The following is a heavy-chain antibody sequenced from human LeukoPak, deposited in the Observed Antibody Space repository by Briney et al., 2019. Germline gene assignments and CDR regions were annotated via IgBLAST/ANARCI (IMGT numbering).Heavy chain of an antibody. V-gene: IGHV3-9*01. CDR2: ITWNSGSI. CDR1: GFIFGVYS. CDR3: AKGVPAGSTYYYYAMDV. D-gene: IGHD2-2*01. J-gene: IGHJ6*02. Sequence: PGRPLRLSCTASGFIFGVYSMHWVRQAPGRGLEWVSGITWNSGSIGYGDSVRGRFTISRDNAKNSLYLQMNSLRPEDAALYYCAKGVPAGSTYYYYAMDVWGQGTTVTVSS.